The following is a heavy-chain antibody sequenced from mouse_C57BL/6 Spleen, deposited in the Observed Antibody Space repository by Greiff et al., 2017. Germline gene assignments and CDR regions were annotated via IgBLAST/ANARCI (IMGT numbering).Heavy chain of an antibody. CDR1: GYTFTDYE. CDR3: TRKDSSGYV. V-gene: IGHV1-15*01. D-gene: IGHD3-2*02. CDR2: IDPETGGT. J-gene: IGHJ2*01. Sequence: VKLLESGAELVRPGASVTLSCKASGYTFTDYEMHWVKQTPVHGLEWIGAIDPETGGTAYNQKFKGKAILTADKSSSTAYMELRSLTSEDSAVYYSTRKDSSGYVWGQGTTLTVSS.